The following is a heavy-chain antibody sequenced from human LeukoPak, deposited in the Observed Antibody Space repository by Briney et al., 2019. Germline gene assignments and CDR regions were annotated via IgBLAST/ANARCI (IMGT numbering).Heavy chain of an antibody. V-gene: IGHV3-15*01. J-gene: IGHJ4*02. CDR2: IKSKSDGGTT. D-gene: IGHD2-15*01. CDR3: TTGRSGGSCPY. Sequence: GGSLRLSCAASGFTFTNAWMSWVRQAPGKGLEWVGRIKSKSDGGTTDYAAPVKGRFTISRDDSKNTLYLEMNSLKIEDTAVYYCTTGRSGGSCPYWGQGTLVTVSS. CDR1: GFTFTNAW.